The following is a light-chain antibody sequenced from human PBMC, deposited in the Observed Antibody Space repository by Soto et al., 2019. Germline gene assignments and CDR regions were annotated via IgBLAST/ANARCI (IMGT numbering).Light chain of an antibody. V-gene: IGKV1-5*03. Sequence: DIQMTQSPSTLSASVGDRVTITCRASQSISSWLAWYQQKPGKAPKLLIYKASSLESGVPSRFSGRGSVTEFTLTISSLQPDDFATSYCQQSNSCTWTFGKGTKVEFK. CDR2: KAS. J-gene: IGKJ1*01. CDR1: QSISSW. CDR3: QQSNSCTWT.